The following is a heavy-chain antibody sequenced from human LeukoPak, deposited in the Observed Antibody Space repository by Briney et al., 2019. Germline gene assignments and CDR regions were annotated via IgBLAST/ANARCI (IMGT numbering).Heavy chain of an antibody. Sequence: SETLSLTCAVYGGSFSGYYWSWIRQPPGKGLEWIGEISHSGGTDYNPSLKSRVTISVDTSRNQFSLKVSSVTAADTAVYYCARGRHWGAGADYWGQGTLVTVSS. D-gene: IGHD7-27*01. CDR1: GGSFSGYY. CDR3: ARGRHWGAGADY. V-gene: IGHV4-34*01. CDR2: ISHSGGT. J-gene: IGHJ4*02.